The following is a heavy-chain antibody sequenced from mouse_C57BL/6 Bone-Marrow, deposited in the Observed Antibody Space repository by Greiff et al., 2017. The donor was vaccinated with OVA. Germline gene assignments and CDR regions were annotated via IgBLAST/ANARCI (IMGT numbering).Heavy chain of an antibody. Sequence: VQLQQSGPVLVKPGASVKMSCKASGNTFTDYYMNWVKQSHGKSLEWIGVINPYNGGTSYNQKFKGKATLTVDKSSSTAYMELNSLTSEDSAVYYCARLLLYYFDYWGQGTTLTVSS. J-gene: IGHJ2*01. CDR3: ARLLLYYFDY. CDR1: GNTFTDYY. V-gene: IGHV1-19*01. D-gene: IGHD1-1*01. CDR2: INPYNGGT.